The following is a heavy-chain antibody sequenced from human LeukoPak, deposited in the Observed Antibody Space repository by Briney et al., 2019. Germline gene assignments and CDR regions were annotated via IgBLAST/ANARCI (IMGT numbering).Heavy chain of an antibody. V-gene: IGHV1-69*05. CDR3: ASTDSDYYYYYYMDV. Sequence: ASVKVSCKASGYTFTSYGISWVRQAPGQGLEWMGGIIPIFGTANYAQKFQGRVTITTDESTSTAYMELSSLRSEDTAVYYCASTDSDYYYYYYMDVWGKGTTVTVSS. CDR1: GYTFTSYG. J-gene: IGHJ6*03. CDR2: IIPIFGTA. D-gene: IGHD3-10*01.